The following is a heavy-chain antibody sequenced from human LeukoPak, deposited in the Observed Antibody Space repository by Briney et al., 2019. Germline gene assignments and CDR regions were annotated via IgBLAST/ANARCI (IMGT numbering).Heavy chain of an antibody. D-gene: IGHD1-26*01. CDR1: GFTFDDYA. J-gene: IGHJ4*02. Sequence: GRSLRLSCAASGFTFDDYAMRWVRQAPGKGLGWVSGISWNSGSIGYADSVKGRFTISRDNAKNSLYLQMNSLRAEDTALYYCAKAYTELLGPYYFDDWGQGTLVTVSS. V-gene: IGHV3-9*01. CDR3: AKAYTELLGPYYFDD. CDR2: ISWNSGSI.